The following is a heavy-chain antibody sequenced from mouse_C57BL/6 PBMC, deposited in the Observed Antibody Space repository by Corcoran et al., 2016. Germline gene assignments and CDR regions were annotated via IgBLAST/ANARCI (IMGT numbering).Heavy chain of an antibody. CDR3: ARAGYFAMDY. CDR2: INPSNGGT. Sequence: VQLQQSGPVLVKPGPSVKISCKASGFTFTDYYMHWVKQRPGQGLEWIGDINPSNGGTNYNEKFKSKATLTVDKSSSTAYMQLSSLTSEDSAVYYCARAGYFAMDYWGQGTSVTVSS. CDR1: GFTFTDYY. J-gene: IGHJ4*01. V-gene: IGHV1-53*01.